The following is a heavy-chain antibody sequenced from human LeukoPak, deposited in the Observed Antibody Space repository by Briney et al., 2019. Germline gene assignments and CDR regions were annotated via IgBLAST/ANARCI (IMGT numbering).Heavy chain of an antibody. CDR1: GGSVSSYY. CDR2: IYADGST. Sequence: RPSETLSLTCTVSGGSVSSYYSTWIRQSAVKGLEWIGRIYADGSTSYNPTLSGRVTILVDNSKNQFSLKLTSVTAADTAVYYCARPYRVHGSFPFDIWGQGTMVTVSS. D-gene: IGHD3-10*01. CDR3: ARPYRVHGSFPFDI. J-gene: IGHJ3*02. V-gene: IGHV4-4*07.